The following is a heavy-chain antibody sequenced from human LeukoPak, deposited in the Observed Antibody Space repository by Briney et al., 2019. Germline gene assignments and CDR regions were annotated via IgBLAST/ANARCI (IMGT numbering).Heavy chain of an antibody. J-gene: IGHJ6*03. D-gene: IGHD6-19*01. Sequence: GSLRLSCAASGFTFSSYSMNWVRQPPGKGLEWIGYIYYSGSTNYNPSLKSRVTISVDTSKNQFSLKLSSVTAADTAVYYCARVSPYSSGLDYYYYYYMDVWGKGTTVTISS. CDR2: IYYSGST. CDR1: GFTFSSYS. CDR3: ARVSPYSSGLDYYYYYYMDV. V-gene: IGHV4-59*01.